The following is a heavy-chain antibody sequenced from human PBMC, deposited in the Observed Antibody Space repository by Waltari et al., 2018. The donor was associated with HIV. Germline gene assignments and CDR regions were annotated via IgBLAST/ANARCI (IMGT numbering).Heavy chain of an antibody. CDR2: IYTSWST. J-gene: IGHJ5*02. CDR1: GGSISSYY. D-gene: IGHD6-6*01. CDR3: ARDSIAARFLSWFDP. V-gene: IGHV4-4*07. Sequence: QVQLQESGPGLVKPSETLSLTCTVSGGSISSYYWSWIRQPAGKGLEWIGRIYTSWSTNYNPALKSRVTMSVDTSKTQFSLKLSSVTAADTAVYYCARDSIAARFLSWFDPWGQGTLVTVSS.